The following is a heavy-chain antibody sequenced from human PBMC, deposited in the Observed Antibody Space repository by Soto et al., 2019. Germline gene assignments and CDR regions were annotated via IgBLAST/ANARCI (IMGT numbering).Heavy chain of an antibody. Sequence: LSLTCAASGFTFSSYAMSWVRQAPGKGLEWVSAISGSGGSTYYADSVKGRFTISRDNSKNTLYLQMNSLRAEDTAIYYCAKDPRMVGNYVSCDYWGQGTLVTVSS. D-gene: IGHD4-4*01. CDR2: ISGSGGST. J-gene: IGHJ4*02. CDR1: GFTFSSYA. V-gene: IGHV3-23*01. CDR3: AKDPRMVGNYVSCDY.